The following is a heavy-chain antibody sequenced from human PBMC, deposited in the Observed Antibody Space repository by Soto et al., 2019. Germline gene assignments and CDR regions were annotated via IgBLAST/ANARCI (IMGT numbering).Heavy chain of an antibody. D-gene: IGHD2-15*01. CDR3: ARVYCSGGSCYRFDC. V-gene: IGHV4-31*03. J-gene: IGHJ4*02. CDR2: IYYSGST. Sequence: QVQLQESGPGLVKPLQTLSLTCTVSGGSISSGACYWSWIRQHPGRGLEWIGHIYYSGSTFYNSSLKSRVTISVDTSKNQFCLKLSSVTAADSAVFYCARVYCSGGSCYRFDCWGQGTPVTVSS. CDR1: GGSISSGACY.